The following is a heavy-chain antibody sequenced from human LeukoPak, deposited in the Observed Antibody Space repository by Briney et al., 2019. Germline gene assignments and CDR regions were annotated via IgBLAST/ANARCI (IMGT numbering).Heavy chain of an antibody. V-gene: IGHV4-59*04. CDR1: GGSISSYY. CDR3: ARLYGSGSYYFDY. CDR2: IYYSGST. D-gene: IGHD3-10*01. Sequence: PSETLSLTCTVSGGSISSYYWSWIRQPPGKGLEWIGYIYYSGSTYYNPSLKSRVTISVDTSKNQFSLKLSSVTAADTAVYYCARLYGSGSYYFDYWGQGTLVTVSS. J-gene: IGHJ4*02.